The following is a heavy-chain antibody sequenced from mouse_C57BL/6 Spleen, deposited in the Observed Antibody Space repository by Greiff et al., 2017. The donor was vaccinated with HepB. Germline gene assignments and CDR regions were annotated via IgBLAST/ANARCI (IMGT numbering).Heavy chain of an antibody. Sequence: VKQSCQASGYTFTSYWMHWVKQRPGQGLEWIGEIDPSDSYTNYNQKFKGKSTLTVDKSSSTAYMQLSSLTSEDSAVYYCARGGYGRGYAMDYWGQGTSVTVSS. D-gene: IGHD1-1*01. CDR2: IDPSDSYT. CDR1: GYTFTSYW. V-gene: IGHV1-69*01. CDR3: ARGGYGRGYAMDY. J-gene: IGHJ4*01.